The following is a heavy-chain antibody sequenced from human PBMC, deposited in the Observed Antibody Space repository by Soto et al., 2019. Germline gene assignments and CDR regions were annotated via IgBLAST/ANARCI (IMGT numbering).Heavy chain of an antibody. CDR1: GYXFTSYG. D-gene: IGHD3-22*01. V-gene: IGHV1-18*04. CDR3: ARAYYYDSSGYYYGDY. J-gene: IGHJ4*02. Sequence: ASVKVSCKASGYXFTSYGISWVRQAPGQGLEWMGWISAYNGNTNYAQKLQGRVTMTTDTSTSTAYMELRSLRSDDTAVYYCARAYYYDSSGYYYGDYWGQGTLVTVSS. CDR2: ISAYNGNT.